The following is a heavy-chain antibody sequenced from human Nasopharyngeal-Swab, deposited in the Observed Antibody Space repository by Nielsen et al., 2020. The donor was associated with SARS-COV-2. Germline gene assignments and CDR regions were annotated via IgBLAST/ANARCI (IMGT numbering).Heavy chain of an antibody. D-gene: IGHD3-22*01. CDR2: INHNGRT. J-gene: IGHJ4*02. V-gene: IGHV4-34*01. CDR3: ARGKVEVTMIVVVITTGSYYFDY. Sequence: WIRQPPGKGLEWIGEINHNGRTNYNPSLKSRVSISLDPSKNQFSLKLSSATAADVAVYYCARGKVEVTMIVVVITTGSYYFDYWSRGTLVTVSS.